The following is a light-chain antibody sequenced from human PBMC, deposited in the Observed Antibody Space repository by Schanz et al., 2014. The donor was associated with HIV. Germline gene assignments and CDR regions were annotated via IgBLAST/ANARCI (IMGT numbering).Light chain of an antibody. CDR1: SSDVGGYNY. Sequence: QSALTQPASVSGSPGQSITISCTGTSSDVGGYNYVSWYQQHPGKAPKLMIYDVSNRPSGVSNRFSGSKSGNTASLTISGLQAEDEGDYYCFSYAGTSTYVLFGGGTKLTVL. V-gene: IGLV2-23*02. CDR3: FSYAGTSTYVL. J-gene: IGLJ2*01. CDR2: DVS.